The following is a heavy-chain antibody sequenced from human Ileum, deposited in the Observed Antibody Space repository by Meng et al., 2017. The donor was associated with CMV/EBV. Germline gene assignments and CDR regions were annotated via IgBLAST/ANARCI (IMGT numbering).Heavy chain of an antibody. D-gene: IGHD3-16*01. Sequence: SGYTFTSYYIHWVRQAPGQGLQWMGIISPSGGDTYYTQKFQGRVTMTRDTSTSTFYMELGSLKSEDTAVYYCARSHSLGGDRPFDYWGQGTLVTVSS. CDR3: ARSHSLGGDRPFDY. CDR2: ISPSGGDT. J-gene: IGHJ4*02. CDR1: GYTFTSYY. V-gene: IGHV1-46*01.